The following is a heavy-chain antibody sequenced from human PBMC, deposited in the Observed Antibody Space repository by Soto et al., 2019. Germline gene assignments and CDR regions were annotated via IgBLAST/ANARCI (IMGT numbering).Heavy chain of an antibody. CDR1: GGTFSSYA. Sequence: QVQLVQSGAGVKKPGSSVKVSCKASGGTFSSYAISWVRQAPGQGLEWMGGIIPIFGTANYAQKFQGRVTISADESTSTADMELSSLRSADTVVYYCARELHLSSIAARFGMDVCGQGTTVTVSS. CDR2: IIPIFGTA. D-gene: IGHD6-6*01. CDR3: ARELHLSSIAARFGMDV. V-gene: IGHV1-69*12. J-gene: IGHJ6*02.